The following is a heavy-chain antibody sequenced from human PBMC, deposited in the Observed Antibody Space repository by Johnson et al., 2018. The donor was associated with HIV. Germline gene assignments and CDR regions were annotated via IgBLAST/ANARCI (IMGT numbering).Heavy chain of an antibody. CDR2: IRYDGSNK. V-gene: IGHV3-30*02. CDR3: AKEYYYDSSGFPDAFDI. CDR1: GFTFSS. D-gene: IGHD3-22*01. J-gene: IGHJ3*02. Sequence: QVQLVESGGGVVQPGRSLRLSCAASGFTFSSMHWVRQAPGKGLEWVALIRYDGSNKYYAASVKGRFTISRDNSKNTLYLQMNSLRAEDTAVYYCAKEYYYDSSGFPDAFDIWGQGTMVTVSS.